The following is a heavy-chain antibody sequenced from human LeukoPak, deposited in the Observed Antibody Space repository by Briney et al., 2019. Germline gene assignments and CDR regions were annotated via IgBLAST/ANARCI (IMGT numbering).Heavy chain of an antibody. CDR3: ARDQYCSGGSCYSFQWFDP. CDR2: ISAYNGNT. J-gene: IGHJ5*02. V-gene: IGHV1-18*01. D-gene: IGHD2-15*01. Sequence: GASVKVSCKASGYTFTSYGISWVRQAPGQGPEWMGWISAYNGNTNYAQKLQGRVTMTTDTSTSTAYMELRSLRSDDTAVYYCARDQYCSGGSCYSFQWFDPWGQGTLVTVSS. CDR1: GYTFTSYG.